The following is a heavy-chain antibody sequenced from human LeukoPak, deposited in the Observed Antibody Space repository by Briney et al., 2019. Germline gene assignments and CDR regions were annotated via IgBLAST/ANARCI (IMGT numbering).Heavy chain of an antibody. CDR1: GFTFSSYG. D-gene: IGHD5-24*01. V-gene: IGHV3-30*18. CDR2: ISYDGSNK. CDR3: AKDLGYYMATIFTGDY. Sequence: GGSLRLSCAASGFTFSSYGMHWVRQAPGKGLEWVAVISYDGSNKYYADSVKGRFTISRDNSKNTLYLQMNSLRAEDTAVNYCAKDLGYYMATIFTGDYWGQGTLVTVSS. J-gene: IGHJ4*02.